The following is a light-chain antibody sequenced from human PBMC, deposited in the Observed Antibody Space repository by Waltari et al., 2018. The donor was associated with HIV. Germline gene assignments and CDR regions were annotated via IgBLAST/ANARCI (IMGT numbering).Light chain of an antibody. CDR1: QRISSN. J-gene: IGKJ4*01. Sequence: EIVMTQSPATLSVSPGERVTLSCRASQRISSNLVWYQQKPGQAPRPLIYRASSRATGIPARFSGGGSGTEFTLTISSLQSEDFALYYRQQYNNFPLTFGGGTKVEIK. CDR3: QQYNNFPLT. CDR2: RAS. V-gene: IGKV3-15*01.